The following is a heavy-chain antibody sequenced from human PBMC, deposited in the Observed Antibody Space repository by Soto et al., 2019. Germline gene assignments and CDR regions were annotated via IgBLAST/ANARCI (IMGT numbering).Heavy chain of an antibody. CDR3: ARQGETGIDY. J-gene: IGHJ4*02. V-gene: IGHV4-39*01. CDR2: IYHTGGP. CDR1: GGSIRSNGFY. Sequence: SETLSLTCTVSGGSIRSNGFYWGWIRQPPGKGLEWIGSIYHTGGPYYNPSLKSRLTMSVDTSKNQFSLKLSSVTAADTAVYYCARQGETGIDYWGQGTLVTVSS.